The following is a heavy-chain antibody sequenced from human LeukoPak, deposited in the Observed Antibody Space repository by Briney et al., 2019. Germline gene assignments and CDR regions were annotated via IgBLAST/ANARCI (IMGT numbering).Heavy chain of an antibody. V-gene: IGHV3-23*01. CDR2: ISGSGGST. CDR3: ARDHGDYLFDY. Sequence: GGSLRLSCAASGFTFSSYSMNWVRQAPGKGLEWVSAISGSGGSTYYADSVKGRFTISRDNSKNTLYLQMNSLRAEDTAVYYCARDHGDYLFDYWGQGTLVTVSS. J-gene: IGHJ4*02. D-gene: IGHD4-17*01. CDR1: GFTFSSYS.